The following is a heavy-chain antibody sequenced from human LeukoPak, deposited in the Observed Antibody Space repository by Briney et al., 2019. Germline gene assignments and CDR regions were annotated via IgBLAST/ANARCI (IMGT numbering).Heavy chain of an antibody. D-gene: IGHD2-21*01. CDR2: ISRSGNTI. Sequence: GGSLRLSYAASGFTFSDYYMSWIRQAPGKGLEWVSYISRSGNTIYYADSVKGRFTISRDNAKNLLYLQMNSLRAEDTAMYYCARDAPLLHFDYWGQGTLVTVSS. CDR3: ARDAPLLHFDY. CDR1: GFTFSDYY. J-gene: IGHJ4*02. V-gene: IGHV3-11*01.